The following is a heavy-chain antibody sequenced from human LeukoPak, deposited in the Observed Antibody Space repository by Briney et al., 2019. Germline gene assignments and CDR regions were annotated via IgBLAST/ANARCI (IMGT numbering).Heavy chain of an antibody. Sequence: ASVKVSCKASGYTFTSYEISWVRQAPGQGLEWMAWISAYNGNTNYAQKLQGRVTMTTDTSTSTAYMELRSLRSDDTAVYYCASGSTGTDYYYYGMDVWGQGTTVTVSS. D-gene: IGHD1-1*01. V-gene: IGHV1-18*01. J-gene: IGHJ6*02. CDR2: ISAYNGNT. CDR1: GYTFTSYE. CDR3: ASGSTGTDYYYYGMDV.